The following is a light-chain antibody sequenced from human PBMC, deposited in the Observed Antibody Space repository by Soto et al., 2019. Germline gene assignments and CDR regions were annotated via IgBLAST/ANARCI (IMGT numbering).Light chain of an antibody. Sequence: EIVMTQSPATLSVSPGERATLSCRASQSVSSNLAWYQQKPGQAPRLLIYGASTRATGIPARFSGSGSGTEFTLTISSLQSEDFAVYYCQQYNEWPLTFGGGTKLEIK. CDR3: QQYNEWPLT. J-gene: IGKJ4*01. CDR1: QSVSSN. CDR2: GAS. V-gene: IGKV3-15*01.